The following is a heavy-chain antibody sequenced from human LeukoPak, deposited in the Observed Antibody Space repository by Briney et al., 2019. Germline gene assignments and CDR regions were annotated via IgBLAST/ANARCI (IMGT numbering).Heavy chain of an antibody. Sequence: SVKVSCKASGFTFTSSAMQWVRQARGQRLEWIGWIVVGSGNTNYAQKFQERVTITRDMSTSTAYMELSSLRSEDTAVYYCAADTRYDSSGYYNGVYGYWGQGTLVTVSS. J-gene: IGHJ4*02. V-gene: IGHV1-58*02. CDR1: GFTFTSSA. CDR2: IVVGSGNT. CDR3: AADTRYDSSGYYNGVYGY. D-gene: IGHD3-22*01.